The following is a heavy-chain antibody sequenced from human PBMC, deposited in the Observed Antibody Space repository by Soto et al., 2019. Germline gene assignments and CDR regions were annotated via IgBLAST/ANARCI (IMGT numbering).Heavy chain of an antibody. J-gene: IGHJ6*02. CDR3: ARSQGSSTSLEIYYYYYYGMYV. D-gene: IGHD2-2*01. CDR2: IIPIPGTA. V-gene: IGHV1-69*01. Sequence: QVQLVQSGAEVKKPGSSVKVSCKASGGTFSSYAISWVRQAPGQGLEWMGGIIPIPGTANYAQKFQGRVTITADESTSTAYMELSSLRSEDTAVYYCARSQGSSTSLEIYYYYYYGMYVWGQGTTVTVSS. CDR1: GGTFSSYA.